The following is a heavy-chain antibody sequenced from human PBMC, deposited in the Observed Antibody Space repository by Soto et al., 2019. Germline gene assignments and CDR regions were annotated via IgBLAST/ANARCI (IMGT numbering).Heavy chain of an antibody. J-gene: IGHJ6*02. CDR3: ARDRYWEVTSGMDV. CDR1: GFTFSSYG. V-gene: IGHV3-33*01. CDR2: IWYGGSNQ. D-gene: IGHD1-26*01. Sequence: GGALILPCAASGFTFSSYGMHWFRQAPGKGLEWVAVIWYGGSNQYYADSVKGRFTIARDNSKNTLYLQMNSLGAEDTAVYYCARDRYWEVTSGMDVWGQGPTVTASS.